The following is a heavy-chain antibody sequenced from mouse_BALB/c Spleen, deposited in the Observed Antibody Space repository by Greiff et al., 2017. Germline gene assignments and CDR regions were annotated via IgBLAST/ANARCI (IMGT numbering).Heavy chain of an antibody. V-gene: IGHV1S132*01. J-gene: IGHJ3*01. D-gene: IGHD1-1*01. CDR3: ARQDYYGSRAWFAD. Sequence: QVQLQQSGAELVRPGASVKLSCKTSGYIFTSYWIHWVKQRSGQGLEWIARIYPGTGSTYYNEKFKGKATLTADKSSSTAYMQLSSLKSEDSTVYFCARQDYYGSRAWFADWGQGTLVTVSA. CDR1: GYIFTSYW. CDR2: IYPGTGST.